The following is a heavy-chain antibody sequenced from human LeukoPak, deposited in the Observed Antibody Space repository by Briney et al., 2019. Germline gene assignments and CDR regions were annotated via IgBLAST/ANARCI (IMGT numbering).Heavy chain of an antibody. Sequence: SETLSLTCAVYGGSFSGYYWSWIRQPPGKGLEWIGEINHSGSTNYNPSLKSRVTISVDTSKNQFSLKLSSVTAADTAVYYCAKGAGPPWFDPWGQGTLVTVSS. J-gene: IGHJ5*02. CDR2: INHSGST. CDR3: AKGAGPPWFDP. CDR1: GGSFSGYY. V-gene: IGHV4-34*01. D-gene: IGHD6-19*01.